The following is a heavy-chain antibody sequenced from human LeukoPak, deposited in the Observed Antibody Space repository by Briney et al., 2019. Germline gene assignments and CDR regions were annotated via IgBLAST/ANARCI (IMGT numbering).Heavy chain of an antibody. CDR3: ARGGPFPSGSSSREYYLDY. D-gene: IGHD6-6*01. CDR2: RSIYNGNT. J-gene: IGHJ4*02. CDR1: GYDFINYG. V-gene: IGHV1-18*01. Sequence: ASVKVSCKASGYDFINYGISWVRQARGQGLDWMGWRSIYNGNTDYKLQGRVTMTTDTSTSTAYMEVRSLRSDDTAVYYCARGGPFPSGSSSREYYLDYWGQGTLVTVSS.